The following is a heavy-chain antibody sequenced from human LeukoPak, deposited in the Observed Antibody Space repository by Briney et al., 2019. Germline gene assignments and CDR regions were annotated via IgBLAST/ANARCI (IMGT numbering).Heavy chain of an antibody. J-gene: IGHJ5*02. Sequence: AASVKVSCKASGYTFTGYYMHWVRQAPGQGLEWMGWINPNSGGTNYAQKFQGGVTMTRDTSISTAYMELSRLRSDDTAVYYCASGVPAAMKRSGTGWFDPWGQGTLVTVSS. D-gene: IGHD2-2*01. V-gene: IGHV1-2*02. CDR1: GYTFTGYY. CDR2: INPNSGGT. CDR3: ASGVPAAMKRSGTGWFDP.